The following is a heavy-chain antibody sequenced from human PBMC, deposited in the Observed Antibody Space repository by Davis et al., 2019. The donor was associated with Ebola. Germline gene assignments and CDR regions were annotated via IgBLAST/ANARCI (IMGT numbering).Heavy chain of an antibody. J-gene: IGHJ4*02. D-gene: IGHD3-10*01. V-gene: IGHV1-46*01. CDR1: GYTFTGYY. CDR3: ARDGYYYGSGSYMAIDY. Sequence: ASVKVSCKASGYTFTGYYMHWVRQAPGQGLEWMGIINPSGGSTSYAQKFQGRVTMTTDTSTSTAYMELRSLRSDDTAVYYCARDGYYYGSGSYMAIDYWGQGTLVTVSS. CDR2: INPSGGST.